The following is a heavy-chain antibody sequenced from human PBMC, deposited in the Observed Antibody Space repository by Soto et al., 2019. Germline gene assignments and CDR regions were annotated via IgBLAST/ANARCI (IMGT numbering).Heavy chain of an antibody. V-gene: IGHV1-24*01. CDR1: GHTVTDLS. CDR3: ATENTRRGLTLFGVVIAALYY. J-gene: IGHJ4*02. CDR2: FHPEDAET. D-gene: IGHD3-3*01. Sequence: ASVKVSCKVSGHTVTDLSMHWVRLAPGGGLEWMGRFHPEDAETIYAEKFQGRLTMTEDTSTDTAYMELNSLTYEDTALYYCATENTRRGLTLFGVVIAALYYWGQGTMVTVSS.